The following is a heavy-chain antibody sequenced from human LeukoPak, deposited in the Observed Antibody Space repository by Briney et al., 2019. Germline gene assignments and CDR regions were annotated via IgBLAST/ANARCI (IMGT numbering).Heavy chain of an antibody. CDR2: ISSNGGST. J-gene: IGHJ4*02. CDR3: ARVVAGTFDY. Sequence: PGGSLRLSCAASGFTFSSYAMSWVRQAPGKGLEYVSAISSNGGSTYYANSVKGRFTISRDNSKNTLYLQMGSLRAEDMAVYYCARVVAGTFDYWGQGTLVTVSS. V-gene: IGHV3-64*01. D-gene: IGHD6-19*01. CDR1: GFTFSSYA.